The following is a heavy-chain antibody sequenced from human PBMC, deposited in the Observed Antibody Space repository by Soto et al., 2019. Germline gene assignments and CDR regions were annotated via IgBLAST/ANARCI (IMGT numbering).Heavy chain of an antibody. D-gene: IGHD2-21*02. CDR1: GFTFSSYG. CDR2: IWYDGSNK. CDR3: ARGGNSAVLDY. V-gene: IGHV3-33*01. Sequence: PGGSLRLSCAASGFTFSSYGMHWVRQAPGKGLEWVTVIWYDGSNKYYADSVKGRCTISRDNSKNTVYLQMNSLRAEDTAVYYCARGGNSAVLDYWGQGTLVTVSS. J-gene: IGHJ4*02.